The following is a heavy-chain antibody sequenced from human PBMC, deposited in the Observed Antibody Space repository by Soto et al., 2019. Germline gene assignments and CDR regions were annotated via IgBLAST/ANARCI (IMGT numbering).Heavy chain of an antibody. D-gene: IGHD3-3*01. CDR3: AHSIWYYDFWSGYRKGYYFDY. CDR1: GFSLSTSGVG. V-gene: IGHV2-5*02. Sequence: QITLKESGPTLVKPTQTLTLTCTFSGFSLSTSGVGVGWIRQPPGKALEWLALTYWDDDKRYSPSLKSRLTITKDTSKNQVVLTMTNMDPVDTATYYCAHSIWYYDFWSGYRKGYYFDYWGQGTLVTVSS. J-gene: IGHJ4*02. CDR2: TYWDDDK.